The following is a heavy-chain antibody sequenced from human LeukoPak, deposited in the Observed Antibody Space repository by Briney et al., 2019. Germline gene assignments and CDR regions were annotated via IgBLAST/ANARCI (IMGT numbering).Heavy chain of an antibody. CDR1: GYTFTRYA. CDR2: INTNTGNP. V-gene: IGHV7-4-1*02. J-gene: IGHJ4*02. D-gene: IGHD2-2*01. Sequence: ASVKVSCKASGYTFTRYAMNWVRQSPGQGLEWMGWINTNTGNPTYAQGFTGRFVFSLDTSVSTAYLQISSLKAEDTAVYYCARVGYCSSTSCYGCNYWGQGTLVTVSS. CDR3: ARVGYCSSTSCYGCNY.